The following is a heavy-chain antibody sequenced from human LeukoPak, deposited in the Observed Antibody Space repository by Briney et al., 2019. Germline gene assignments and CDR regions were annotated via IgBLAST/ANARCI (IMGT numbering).Heavy chain of an antibody. V-gene: IGHV4-39*02. CDR3: AREVTAMVTFNWFDP. D-gene: IGHD5-18*01. CDR1: GGSLSSSSSY. J-gene: IGHJ5*02. CDR2: IYYSGST. Sequence: SETLSLTCTVSGGSLSSSSSYWGWLRQPPGTGLEWIGSIYYSGSTYYNPSLKSRVTISVDTSKNQFSLKLSSVTAADTAVYYCAREVTAMVTFNWFDPWGQGTLVTVSS.